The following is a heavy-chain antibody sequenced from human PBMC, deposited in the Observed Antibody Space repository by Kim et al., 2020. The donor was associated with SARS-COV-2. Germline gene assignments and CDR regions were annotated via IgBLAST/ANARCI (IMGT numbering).Heavy chain of an antibody. J-gene: IGHJ5*02. CDR2: INQSGST. Sequence: SETLSLTCAVYGGSFSGYYWIWIRQPPGKGLEWIGEINQSGSTNYNPSLKSRVTISVDTSKNQFSLKLSSVTAADTAVYYCARVGYGANPIDPWGQGTLVTVSS. D-gene: IGHD4-17*01. V-gene: IGHV4-34*01. CDR1: GGSFSGYY. CDR3: ARVGYGANPIDP.